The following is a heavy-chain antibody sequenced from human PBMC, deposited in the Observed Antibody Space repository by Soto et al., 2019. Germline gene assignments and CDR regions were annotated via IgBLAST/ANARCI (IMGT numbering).Heavy chain of an antibody. CDR2: IWYDGSNK. J-gene: IGHJ4*02. Sequence: QVQLVESGGGVVQPGRSLRLSCAASGFTFSSYGMHWVRQAPGKGLEWVAVIWYDGSNKYYADSVKGRFTISRDNSKNPLYRQMNSRRAEDTAVYYGARDLEQTSGGGYYFDYWGQGTLVTVSS. CDR1: GFTFSSYG. D-gene: IGHD1-1*01. V-gene: IGHV3-33*01. CDR3: ARDLEQTSGGGYYFDY.